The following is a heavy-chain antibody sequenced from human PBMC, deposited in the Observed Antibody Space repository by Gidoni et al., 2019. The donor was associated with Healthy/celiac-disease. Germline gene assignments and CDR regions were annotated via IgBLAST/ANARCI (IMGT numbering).Heavy chain of an antibody. V-gene: IGHV3-48*03. Sequence: EVQLVESGGGLVQPGGSLRLSCAASGFTFSSYEMNWVRQAPGKGLEWVSYISSSGSTIYYADSVKGRFTISRDNAKNSLYLQMNSLRAEDTAVYYCARDKFRTVTTLVDAFDIWGQGTMVTVSS. CDR2: ISSSGSTI. J-gene: IGHJ3*02. CDR1: GFTFSSYE. CDR3: ARDKFRTVTTLVDAFDI. D-gene: IGHD4-17*01.